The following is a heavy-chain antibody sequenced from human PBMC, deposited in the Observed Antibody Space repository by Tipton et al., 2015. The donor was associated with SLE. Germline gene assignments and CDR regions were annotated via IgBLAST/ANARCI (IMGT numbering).Heavy chain of an antibody. D-gene: IGHD6-13*01. CDR2: ISATSSYI. CDR3: ARVGQQLSLGYFDY. CDR1: GFTFVDYG. J-gene: IGHJ4*02. Sequence: SLRLSCAASGFTFVDYGMSWVRQAPGQGLEWVSSISATSSYIYYVASVKGRFTISRDNAKNSLHLQMNSLRVEDTAVYYCARVGQQLSLGYFDYWGQGTLVTVSS. V-gene: IGHV3-21*01.